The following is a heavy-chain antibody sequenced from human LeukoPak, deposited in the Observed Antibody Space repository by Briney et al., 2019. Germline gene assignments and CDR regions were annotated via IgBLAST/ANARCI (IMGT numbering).Heavy chain of an antibody. J-gene: IGHJ3*02. V-gene: IGHV3-53*01. D-gene: IGHD3-22*01. CDR1: GFTVSSTH. CDR3: ARGGRGSAAVVAPRSFDI. CDR2: TYTGGNS. Sequence: GGSLRLSCEASGFTVSSTHMVWVCQAPGKGLEWVSVTYTGGNSYYAGSVQGRFIISRDISKNTLYLRMNNLRAEDSALYYCARGGRGSAAVVAPRSFDIWGQGTMVTVSS.